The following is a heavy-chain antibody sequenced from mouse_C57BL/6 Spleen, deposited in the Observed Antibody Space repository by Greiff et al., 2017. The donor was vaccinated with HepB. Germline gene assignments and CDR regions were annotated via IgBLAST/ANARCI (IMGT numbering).Heavy chain of an antibody. CDR1: GYAFSSSW. V-gene: IGHV1-82*01. CDR3: ASTTVGAQYYAMDY. Sequence: VQLQQSGPELVKPGASVKISCKASGYAFSSSWMNWVKLRPGKGLEWIGRIYPGDGDTNYNGKFKGQATLTADKSSSTAYMQLSSLTSEDSAVYVCASTTVGAQYYAMDYWGQGTSVTVAS. CDR2: IYPGDGDT. J-gene: IGHJ4*01. D-gene: IGHD1-1*01.